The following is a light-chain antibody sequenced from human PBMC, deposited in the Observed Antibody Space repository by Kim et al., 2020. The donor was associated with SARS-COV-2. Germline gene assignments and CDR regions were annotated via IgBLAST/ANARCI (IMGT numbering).Light chain of an antibody. CDR2: SSF. V-gene: IGKV1-39*01. Sequence: AFLEDRIIITCRASQRIDNCLNWYQQKPGKPPTLIIFSSFNLKSGVSSRFSSSGSGTEFTLIINSLQPEDSATYFCQESYTVRPTFGPGTKVDIK. CDR1: QRIDNC. J-gene: IGKJ1*01. CDR3: QESYTVRPT.